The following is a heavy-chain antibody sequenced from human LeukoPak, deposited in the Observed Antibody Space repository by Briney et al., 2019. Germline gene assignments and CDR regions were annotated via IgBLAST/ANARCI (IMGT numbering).Heavy chain of an antibody. CDR2: IWYDGSNK. CDR1: GFTFSSYG. J-gene: IGHJ4*02. V-gene: IGHV3-33*01. Sequence: PGVSLRLSCAASGFTFSSYGMHWVRQAPGKGLEWVAVIWYDGSNKYYADSVKGRFTISRDNSKNTLYLQMNSLRAEDTAVYYCARKHYDSSAFDYWGQGTLVTVSS. D-gene: IGHD3-22*01. CDR3: ARKHYDSSAFDY.